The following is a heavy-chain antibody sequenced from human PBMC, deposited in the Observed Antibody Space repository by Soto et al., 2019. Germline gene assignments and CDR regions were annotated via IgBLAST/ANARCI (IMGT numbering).Heavy chain of an antibody. Sequence: QVQLVQSGAELRKPGSSVKVSCKASGGTFSDSTINWMRQAPVQRIEWMGGIITIFDTANSADKFQARATITADESTRTSFMAVSSLRSEDTAVYYCARNGTLTGYSDGMDVWGQGTVVTVSS. CDR2: IITIFDTA. CDR1: GGTFSDST. V-gene: IGHV1-69*01. CDR3: ARNGTLTGYSDGMDV. D-gene: IGHD1-1*01. J-gene: IGHJ6*02.